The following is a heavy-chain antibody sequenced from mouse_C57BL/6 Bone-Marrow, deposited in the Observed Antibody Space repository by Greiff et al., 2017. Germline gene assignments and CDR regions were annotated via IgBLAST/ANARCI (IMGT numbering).Heavy chain of an antibody. CDR2: ISYSGST. D-gene: IGHD1-1*01. J-gene: IGHJ2*01. CDR3: ARSDYGSRGGYYFDY. CDR1: GYSITSDY. Sequence: EVKVVESGPGLAKPSQTLSLTCSVTGYSITSDYWNWIRKFPGNKLEYMGYISYSGSTYYNPSLKSRISITRDTSKNQYYLQLNSVTTEDTATYYCARSDYGSRGGYYFDYWGQGTTLTVSS. V-gene: IGHV3-8*01.